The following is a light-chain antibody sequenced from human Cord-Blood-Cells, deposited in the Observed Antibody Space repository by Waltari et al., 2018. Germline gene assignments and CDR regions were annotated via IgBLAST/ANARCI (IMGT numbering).Light chain of an antibody. J-gene: IGLJ3*02. Sequence: QSALTPPASVSGSPGQSITLSCTGTSSDGGSYNLVSWYQQHPGKAPKLMIYEGSTRPSGVSNRFSDSKSGNTASLTISGLQAEDEADYYCCSYAGSSTWVFGGGTKLTVL. V-gene: IGLV2-23*01. CDR3: CSYAGSSTWV. CDR1: SSDGGSYNL. CDR2: EGS.